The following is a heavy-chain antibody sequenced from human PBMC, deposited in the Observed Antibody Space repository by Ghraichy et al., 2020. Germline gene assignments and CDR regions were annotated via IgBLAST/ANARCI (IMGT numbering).Heavy chain of an antibody. D-gene: IGHD3-16*01. CDR3: AKGFGGSTW. CDR2: ISGSGGST. V-gene: IGHV3-23*01. CDR1: GFTFSSYA. Sequence: GESLNISCAASGFTFSSYAMSWVRQAPGKGLEWVSAISGSGGSTYYADSVKGRFTISRDNSKNTLYLQMNSLRAEDTAIYYCAKGFGGSTWWGQGTLVTVSS. J-gene: IGHJ4*02.